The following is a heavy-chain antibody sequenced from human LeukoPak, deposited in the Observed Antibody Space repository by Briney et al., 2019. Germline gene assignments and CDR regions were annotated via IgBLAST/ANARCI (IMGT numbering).Heavy chain of an antibody. CDR2: IDSSGST. J-gene: IGHJ4*02. CDR3: ARLQDYFDRTGYLYYLDV. Sequence: SETLSLTCSVSGGSIPGYYWSWIRLSPGKGLDWIGYIDSSGSTNFNHSLKSRVTVSVGKSKNQFSLRLSSVTAADTAVYYCARLQDYFDRTGYLYYLDVWGQGTLVTVSS. CDR1: GGSIPGYY. D-gene: IGHD3-22*01. V-gene: IGHV4-59*08.